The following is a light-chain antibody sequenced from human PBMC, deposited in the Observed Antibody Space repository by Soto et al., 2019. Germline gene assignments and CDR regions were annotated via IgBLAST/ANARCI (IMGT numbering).Light chain of an antibody. CDR2: SNN. J-gene: IGLJ1*01. CDR1: SSNIGSNY. V-gene: IGLV1-47*01. CDR3: AAWDDSLSGYV. Sequence: QSVLTQPPSASGTPGQRVTISCSGSSSNIGSNYVCWYQQLPGTAPKLLIYSNNQRPSGVPDRFSGSKSGTSASLAISGLRSDDEADYYCAAWDDSLSGYVFGPGTTVIVL.